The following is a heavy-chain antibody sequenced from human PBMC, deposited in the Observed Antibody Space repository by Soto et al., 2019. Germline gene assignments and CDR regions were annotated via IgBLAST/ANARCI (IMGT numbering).Heavy chain of an antibody. CDR2: ISSSGSTI. CDR3: ATLLDHLNDYGSS. CDR1: GFTFSDYY. V-gene: IGHV3-11*01. D-gene: IGHD4-17*01. Sequence: GSLRLSCAASGFTFSDYYMSCIRQAPGKGLEWVSYISSSGSTIYYADSVKGRFTISRDNAKNSLYLQMNSLRAEDTAVYYCATLLDHLNDYGSSWGQGTLVTVSS. J-gene: IGHJ4*02.